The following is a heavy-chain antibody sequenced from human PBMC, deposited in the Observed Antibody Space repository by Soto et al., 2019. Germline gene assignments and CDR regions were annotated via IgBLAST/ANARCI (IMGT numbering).Heavy chain of an antibody. CDR2: IIPIFGTA. D-gene: IGHD6-13*01. Sequence: SVKVSCKASGGTFSSYAISWVRQAPGQGLEWVGVIIPIFGTANYAQKFQGRVTITADEPTSTAYMELSSLRSEDTAVYYCARVKQQLVLGYYGMDVWGQGTTVTVSS. J-gene: IGHJ6*02. CDR3: ARVKQQLVLGYYGMDV. V-gene: IGHV1-69*13. CDR1: GGTFSSYA.